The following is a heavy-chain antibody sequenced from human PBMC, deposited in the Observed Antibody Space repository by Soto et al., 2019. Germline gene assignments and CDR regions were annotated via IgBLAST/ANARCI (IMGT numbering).Heavy chain of an antibody. V-gene: IGHV3-30*03. Sequence: GSLTLSCAPSDFDFSSYGIHWVRQAPGKGLEWVAASSYDGRETFYADSAKGRFTVSKEMSKNTAFLQMNALRHEDTAVYFCARDSGWPILNFDNWGQGTPVTVSS. CDR1: DFDFSSYG. J-gene: IGHJ4*02. D-gene: IGHD3-10*01. CDR3: ARDSGWPILNFDN. CDR2: SSYDGRET.